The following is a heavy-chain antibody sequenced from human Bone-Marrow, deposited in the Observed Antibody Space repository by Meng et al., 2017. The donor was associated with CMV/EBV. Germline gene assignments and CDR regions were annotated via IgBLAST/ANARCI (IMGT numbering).Heavy chain of an antibody. Sequence: GESLKISCKGSGYSFTSYWIGWVRQMPGRGLEWMGIIYPGDSDTRYSPSFQGQVTLSADKSISTAYLQWSGLRASDTAMYYCARPPLGYCSSTSCFSAFDIWGQGTTVTVSS. D-gene: IGHD2-2*01. V-gene: IGHV5-51*01. CDR3: ARPPLGYCSSTSCFSAFDI. J-gene: IGHJ3*02. CDR2: IYPGDSDT. CDR1: GYSFTSYW.